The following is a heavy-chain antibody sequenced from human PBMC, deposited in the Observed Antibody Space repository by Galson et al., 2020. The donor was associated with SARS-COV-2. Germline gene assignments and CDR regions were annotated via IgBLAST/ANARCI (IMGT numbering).Heavy chain of an antibody. D-gene: IGHD4-17*01. J-gene: IGHJ4*02. CDR1: GGSISSSSYY. Sequence: SETLSLTCTVSGGSISSSSYYWGWLRPPPGKGLEWIGSIYYSGNTYYNPSLKSRVTISVNTSKNQFSLKLSSVTAADTAVYYCARFNYGYFNAFDYWGQGTLVTVSS. V-gene: IGHV4-39*07. CDR3: ARFNYGYFNAFDY. CDR2: IYYSGNT.